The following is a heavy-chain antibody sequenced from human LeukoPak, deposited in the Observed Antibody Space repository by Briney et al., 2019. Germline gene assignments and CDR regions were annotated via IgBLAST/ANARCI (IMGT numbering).Heavy chain of an antibody. V-gene: IGHV3-33*06. Sequence: PGGSLRLSCAASGFTFSSYGMHWVRQAPGKGPEWVAVIWYDGSNKYYADSVKGRFTISRDNSKNTLYLQMNSLRAEDTAVYYCAKDKSSGRSASDYWGQGILVTVSS. CDR1: GFTFSSYG. CDR2: IWYDGSNK. J-gene: IGHJ4*02. D-gene: IGHD6-19*01. CDR3: AKDKSSGRSASDY.